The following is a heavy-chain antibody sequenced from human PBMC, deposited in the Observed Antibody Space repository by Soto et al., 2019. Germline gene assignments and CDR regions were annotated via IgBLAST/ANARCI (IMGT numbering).Heavy chain of an antibody. CDR3: ARGQLGYYYYYGMDV. V-gene: IGHV4-34*01. J-gene: IGHJ6*02. Sequence: SETLSLTCAVYGGSFSGYYWSWIRQPPGKGLEWIGEINHSGSTNYNPSLKSRVTISVDTSKNQFSLKLSSVTAADTAVYYCARGQLGYYYYYGMDVWGQGTTVTAP. CDR2: INHSGST. D-gene: IGHD6-6*01. CDR1: GGSFSGYY.